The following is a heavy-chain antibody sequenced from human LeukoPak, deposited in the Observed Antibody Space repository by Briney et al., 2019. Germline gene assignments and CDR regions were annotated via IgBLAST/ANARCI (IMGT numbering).Heavy chain of an antibody. D-gene: IGHD6-6*01. CDR2: INHSGST. CDR1: GGSISSYY. CDR3: AREAGGYSSSGFFDY. J-gene: IGHJ4*02. Sequence: SETLSLTCTVSGGSISSYYWSWIRQPAGKGLEWIGEINHSGSTNYNPSLKSRVTISVDTSKNQFSLKLSSVTAADTAVYYCAREAGGYSSSGFFDYWGQGTLVTVSS. V-gene: IGHV4-34*01.